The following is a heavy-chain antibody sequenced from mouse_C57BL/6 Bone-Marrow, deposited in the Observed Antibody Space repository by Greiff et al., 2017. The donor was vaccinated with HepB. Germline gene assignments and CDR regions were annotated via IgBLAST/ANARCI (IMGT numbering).Heavy chain of an antibody. V-gene: IGHV1-69*01. CDR1: GYTFTSYW. Sequence: VKQSCKASGYTFTSYWMHWVKQRPGQGLEWIGEIDPSDSYTNYNQKFKGKSTLTVDKSSSTAYMQLSSLTSEDSAVYYCARYYGSGGTDYWGQGTTLTVSS. CDR2: IDPSDSYT. J-gene: IGHJ2*01. CDR3: ARYYGSGGTDY. D-gene: IGHD1-1*01.